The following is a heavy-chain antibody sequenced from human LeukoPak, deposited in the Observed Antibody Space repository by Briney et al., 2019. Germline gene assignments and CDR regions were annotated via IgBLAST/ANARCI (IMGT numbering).Heavy chain of an antibody. CDR2: ISAYNGNT. D-gene: IGHD2-2*01. V-gene: IGHV1-18*01. Sequence: GASVKVSCKASGYTFTSYGISWVRLAPGQGLEWMGWISAYNGNTNYAQKLQGRVTMTTDTSTSTAYMELRSLRSDDTAVYYCARDRVVVVPANTGPDPWGQGTLVTVSS. CDR1: GYTFTSYG. CDR3: ARDRVVVVPANTGPDP. J-gene: IGHJ5*02.